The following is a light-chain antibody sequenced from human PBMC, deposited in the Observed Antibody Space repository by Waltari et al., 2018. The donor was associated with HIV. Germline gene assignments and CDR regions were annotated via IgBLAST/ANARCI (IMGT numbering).Light chain of an antibody. V-gene: IGKV1-39*01. CDR1: QNMSSY. Sequence: DLQITHSPSSLSASVGDRVTITCRASQNMSSYLSWYQQKPGKAPKVLIYAASSLQSGVPSRFSGSGSGTEFNISISSLQLEDFATYYCQQSYSTPRTFGQGTKVEIK. CDR2: AAS. CDR3: QQSYSTPRT. J-gene: IGKJ1*01.